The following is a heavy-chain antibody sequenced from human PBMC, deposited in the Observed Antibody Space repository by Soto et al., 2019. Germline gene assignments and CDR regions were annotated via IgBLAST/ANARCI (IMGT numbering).Heavy chain of an antibody. CDR3: SRSLAIDFDS. CDR2: IRRIAYGGTT. Sequence: GGSLRLSCSASGFNFAAYTMSWVRLTPGKGLEWVGFIRRIAYGGTTDYAASVKGRFTISRDDSRKIVYLQMSRLKIEDTAVYYCSRSLAIDFDSWGQGTLVTRLL. V-gene: IGHV3-49*04. CDR1: GFNFAAYT. J-gene: IGHJ4*02.